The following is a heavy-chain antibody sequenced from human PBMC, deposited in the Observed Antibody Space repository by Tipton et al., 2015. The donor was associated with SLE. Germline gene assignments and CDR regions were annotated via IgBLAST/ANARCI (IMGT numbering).Heavy chain of an antibody. D-gene: IGHD1-26*01. CDR2: IRNSGDTT. CDR1: GFTFSSYA. J-gene: IGHJ6*02. CDR3: ARVEPRAVGVYGMDV. V-gene: IGHV3-23*01. Sequence: SLRLSCAASGFTFSSYAMSWVRQAPGKGLEWVSSIRNSGDTTYYADSVTGRFAISRDNSKNTLYLQMNSLRAEDTALYYCARVEPRAVGVYGMDVWGQGTTVTVSS.